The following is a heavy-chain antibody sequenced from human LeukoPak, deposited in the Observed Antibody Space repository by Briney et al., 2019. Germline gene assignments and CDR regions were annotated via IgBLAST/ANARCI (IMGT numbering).Heavy chain of an antibody. CDR2: INWNGGSK. CDR3: ARRGPLYCSSTSCYRVGAFDI. CDR1: GFTFDDYG. V-gene: IGHV3-20*04. J-gene: IGHJ3*02. D-gene: IGHD2-2*02. Sequence: PGGSLRLSCAASGFTFDDYGMSWVRQAPGKGLEWVSGINWNGGSKGYADSVKGRFTISRDNAKNSLYLQLNSLRDEDTALYYCARRGPLYCSSTSCYRVGAFDIWGQGTMVTVSS.